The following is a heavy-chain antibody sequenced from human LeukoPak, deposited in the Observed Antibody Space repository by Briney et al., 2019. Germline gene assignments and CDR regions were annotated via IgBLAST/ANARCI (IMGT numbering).Heavy chain of an antibody. CDR2: IYYSGST. J-gene: IGHJ3*02. CDR1: GGSIGSYY. CDR3: AKEVAVAGRDPDAFDI. D-gene: IGHD6-19*01. V-gene: IGHV4-59*01. Sequence: PSETLSLTCTVSGGSIGSYYWSWIRQPPGKGLEWIGYIYYSGSTNYNPSLKSRVTISVDTSKNQFSLKLSSVTAADTAVYYCAKEVAVAGRDPDAFDIWGQGTMATVSS.